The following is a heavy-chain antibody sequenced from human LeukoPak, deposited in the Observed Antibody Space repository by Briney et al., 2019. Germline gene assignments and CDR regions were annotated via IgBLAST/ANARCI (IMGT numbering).Heavy chain of an antibody. V-gene: IGHV3-7*03. J-gene: IGHJ4*02. CDR1: GFTFSSYS. CDR2: IKQDGSQK. CDR3: ARVGGP. Sequence: GGSLRLSCAASGFTFSSYSMNWVRQAPGKGLEWVANIKQDGSQKYYVDSVKGRFTISRDNAKNSLYLQMNSLRAEDTAVYYCARVGGPWGQGTLVTVSS.